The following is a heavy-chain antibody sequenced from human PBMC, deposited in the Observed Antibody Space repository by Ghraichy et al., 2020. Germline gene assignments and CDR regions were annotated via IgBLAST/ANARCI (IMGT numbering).Heavy chain of an antibody. J-gene: IGHJ4*02. Sequence: GGSLRHSCAASGFTFSSYGMHWVRQAPGKGLEWVAVIWYDGSNKYYADSVKGRFTISRDNSKNTLYLQMNSLRAEDTAVYYCARSRYSSGWYASDYWGQGTLVTVSS. CDR3: ARSRYSSGWYASDY. CDR1: GFTFSSYG. V-gene: IGHV3-33*01. D-gene: IGHD6-19*01. CDR2: IWYDGSNK.